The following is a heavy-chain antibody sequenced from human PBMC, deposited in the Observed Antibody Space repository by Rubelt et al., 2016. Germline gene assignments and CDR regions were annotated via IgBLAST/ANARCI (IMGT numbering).Heavy chain of an antibody. CDR3: ARLRGGTDY. CDR1: GGSISSYY. D-gene: IGHD3-10*01. V-gene: IGHV4-4*07. Sequence: QVQLQESGPGLVKPSETLSLTCTVSGGSISSYYWSWIRQPAGKGLEWIGRIYTSGSTNNNPPLKSPVTIPVDTSKTQFSLKRGSVTAADTAVYYCARLRGGTDYWGQGTLVTVSS. CDR2: IYTSGST. J-gene: IGHJ4*02.